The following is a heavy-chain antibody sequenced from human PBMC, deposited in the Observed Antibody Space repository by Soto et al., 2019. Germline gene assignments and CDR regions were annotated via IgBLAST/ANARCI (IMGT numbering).Heavy chain of an antibody. J-gene: IGHJ4*02. V-gene: IGHV3-23*01. CDR1: GFTFSGYA. D-gene: IGHD3-9*01. Sequence: GGSLRLSCAASGFTFSGYAMSWVRQAPGKGLEWVSAISGSGGSTYYADSVKGRFTISRDNSKNTLYLQMNSLRAEDTAVYYCAKDRRYFDWLLNPLDYWGQGTLVTVSS. CDR3: AKDRRYFDWLLNPLDY. CDR2: ISGSGGST.